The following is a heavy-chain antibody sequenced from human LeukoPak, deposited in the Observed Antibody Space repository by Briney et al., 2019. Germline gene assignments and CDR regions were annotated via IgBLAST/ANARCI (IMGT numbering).Heavy chain of an antibody. Sequence: GGSLRLSCAASGFTFSSYSMNWVRQAPGKGLEWVSYISSSSSTIYYADSVKGRFTISRDNAKNSLYLQMNSLRAEDTAVYYCARDADCSGGSCYSGLRSYYGMDVWGQGTTVTVSS. J-gene: IGHJ6*02. CDR3: ARDADCSGGSCYSGLRSYYGMDV. CDR1: GFTFSSYS. V-gene: IGHV3-48*01. CDR2: ISSSSSTI. D-gene: IGHD2-15*01.